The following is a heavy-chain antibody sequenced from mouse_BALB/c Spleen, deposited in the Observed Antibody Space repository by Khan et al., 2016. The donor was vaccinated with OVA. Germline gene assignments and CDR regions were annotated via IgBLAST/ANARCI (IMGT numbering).Heavy chain of an antibody. V-gene: IGHV9-3-1*01. D-gene: IGHD2-1*01. CDR3: ARSDGNYKFTY. CDR2: INTYTGES. CDR1: GYAFTDYG. J-gene: IGHJ3*01. Sequence: QIQLVQSGPELKKPGETVKISCKASGYAFTDYGMNWVTQAPGKGLKWMGWINTYTGESTYVDDFKGRLAISVETSASPAYLQVSNLKNEETATYFCARSDGNYKFTYWGQGTLVTVSA.